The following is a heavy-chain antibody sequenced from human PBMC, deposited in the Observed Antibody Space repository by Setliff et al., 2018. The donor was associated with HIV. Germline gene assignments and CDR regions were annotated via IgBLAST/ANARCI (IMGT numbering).Heavy chain of an antibody. CDR3: TRPTANGPSIDY. D-gene: IGHD2-8*01. J-gene: IGHJ4*02. CDR1: GFTFTSYW. V-gene: IGHV3-74*01. CDR2: ITVDGSSA. Sequence: GESLKISCVASGFTFTSYWMHWVRQAPGKGLVWVSRITVDGSSATYADSVKGRFTISRDNAKNTLYLQMNSLRAEDTAVYYCTRPTANGPSIDYWGQGTLVTVSS.